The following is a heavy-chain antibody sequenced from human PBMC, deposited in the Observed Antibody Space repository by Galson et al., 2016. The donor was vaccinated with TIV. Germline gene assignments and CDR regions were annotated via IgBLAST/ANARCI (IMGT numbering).Heavy chain of an antibody. CDR1: DYSFTTYS. CDR3: AKDGYSSFDS. CDR2: ISGYNCHT. V-gene: IGHV1-18*01. J-gene: IGHJ4*02. Sequence: SVKVSCKASDYSFTTYSFGWVRQAPGQGLQWMGWISGYNCHTNYSHKFQGRFTMTTDTSTSTADMELRSLRSYDTDVYYCAKDGYSSFDSWGQGVLVTVSS. D-gene: IGHD5-18*01.